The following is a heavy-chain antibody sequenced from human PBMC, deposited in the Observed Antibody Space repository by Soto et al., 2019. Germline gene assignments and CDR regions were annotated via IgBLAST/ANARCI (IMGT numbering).Heavy chain of an antibody. V-gene: IGHV4-34*01. CDR2: INHSGST. Sequence: PSETLSLTCAVYGGSFSGYYWSWIRQPPGKGLEWIGEINHSGSTNYNPSLKSRVTISVDTSKNQFSLKLSSVTAADTAVYYCARAYYYDSSGRPPTGRGYFDYWGQGTLVTVSS. J-gene: IGHJ4*02. D-gene: IGHD3-22*01. CDR3: ARAYYYDSSGRPPTGRGYFDY. CDR1: GGSFSGYY.